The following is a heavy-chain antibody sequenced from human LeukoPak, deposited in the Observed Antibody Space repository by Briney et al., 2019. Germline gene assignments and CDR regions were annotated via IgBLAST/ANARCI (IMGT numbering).Heavy chain of an antibody. D-gene: IGHD5-24*01. CDR1: GFTFSSYS. Sequence: GGSLRLSCAASGFTFSSYSMNWVRQAPGKGLEWVSYISSSSSTIYYADSVKGRFTISRDNAKNSLYLQMNSLRAEDTAVYYCAGGRRWLQMRGPVFDYWGQGTLVTVSS. J-gene: IGHJ4*02. V-gene: IGHV3-48*01. CDR3: AGGRRWLQMRGPVFDY. CDR2: ISSSSSTI.